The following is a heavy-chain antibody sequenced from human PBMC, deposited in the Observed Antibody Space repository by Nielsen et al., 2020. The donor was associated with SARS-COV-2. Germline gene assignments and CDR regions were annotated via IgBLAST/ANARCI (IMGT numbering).Heavy chain of an antibody. CDR2: ISGSGGST. CDR3: EDTAMGY. J-gene: IGHJ4*02. CDR1: GFTFSSYA. V-gene: IGHV3-23*01. D-gene: IGHD5-18*01. Sequence: GESLKISCAASGFTFSSYAMSWVRQAPGKGLEWVSAISGSGGSTYYADSVKGRFTISRDNSKNTLYLQMNSLRVEDTAVYYCEDTAMGYWGQGTLVTVSS.